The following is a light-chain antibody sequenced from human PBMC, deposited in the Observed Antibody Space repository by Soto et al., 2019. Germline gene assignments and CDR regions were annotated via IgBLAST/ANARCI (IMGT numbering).Light chain of an antibody. Sequence: QSVLTQPPSVSGAPGQRVTISCTGSSSNIGANYDVHWYQQRPGTAPKLLICGNSNRPSGVPDRFSGSKSGTSASLAITGLQAEDEGDYYCQSYDSTLSARYVFGTGTKLTVL. J-gene: IGLJ1*01. CDR3: QSYDSTLSARYV. CDR1: SSNIGANYD. CDR2: GNS. V-gene: IGLV1-40*01.